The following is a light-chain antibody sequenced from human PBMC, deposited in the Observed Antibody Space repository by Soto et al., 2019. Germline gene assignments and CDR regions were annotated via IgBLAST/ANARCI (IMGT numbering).Light chain of an antibody. CDR1: QSVSSSY. CDR3: QQSGSSPPYT. J-gene: IGKJ2*01. CDR2: GAS. Sequence: EIVLTQSPGTLSLSPGERATLSCRASQSVSSSYIAWYQQKPGQAPRLLIYGASSRATGIPDRFSGSGSGTDFTLIIARLEPEDFAVYYCQQSGSSPPYTFGQGTKLEMK. V-gene: IGKV3-20*01.